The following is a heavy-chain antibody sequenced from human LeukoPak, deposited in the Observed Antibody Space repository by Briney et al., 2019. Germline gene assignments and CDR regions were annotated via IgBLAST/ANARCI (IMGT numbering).Heavy chain of an antibody. Sequence: ASVKVSCKASGYTFTSYGISWVRQARGQGLEWMGWTSAYNGNTNYAQKLQGRATMTTDTSTSTAYMELRSLRSDDTAVYYCAISIPAFLTGDAFDIWGQGTMVTVSS. CDR1: GYTFTSYG. J-gene: IGHJ3*02. V-gene: IGHV1-18*01. D-gene: IGHD7-27*01. CDR3: AISIPAFLTGDAFDI. CDR2: TSAYNGNT.